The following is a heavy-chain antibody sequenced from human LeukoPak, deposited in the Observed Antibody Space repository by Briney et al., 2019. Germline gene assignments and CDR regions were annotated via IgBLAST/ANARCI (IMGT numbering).Heavy chain of an antibody. CDR3: ARAPNYYGSGTYPFDY. Sequence: SETLSLTCTVSGGSISSYYWSWIRQPPGKGLEWIGYIYYSGSTNYNPSLKSRVTISVDTSKNEFSLKLTSVTAADTAVYYCARAPNYYGSGTYPFDYWGQGTLVTVSS. D-gene: IGHD3-10*01. CDR2: IYYSGST. CDR1: GGSISSYY. J-gene: IGHJ4*02. V-gene: IGHV4-59*01.